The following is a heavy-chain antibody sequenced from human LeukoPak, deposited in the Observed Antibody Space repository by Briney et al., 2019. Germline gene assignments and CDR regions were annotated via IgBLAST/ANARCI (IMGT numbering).Heavy chain of an antibody. V-gene: IGHV3-7*01. CDR2: IKQDGSEK. J-gene: IGHJ4*02. D-gene: IGHD5-18*01. Sequence: GGSLRLSCEASGFTFSRYWMSWVRQAPGKGLEWVANIKQDGSEKYYVDSVKGRFTISRDNAKNTLYLQMNSLRAEDTALYYCATYTGGYTYGYIFDYWGQGTLVTVSS. CDR1: GFTFSRYW. CDR3: ATYTGGYTYGYIFDY.